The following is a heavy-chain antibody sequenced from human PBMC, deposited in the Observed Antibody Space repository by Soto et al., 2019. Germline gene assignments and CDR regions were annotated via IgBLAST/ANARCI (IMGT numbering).Heavy chain of an antibody. CDR3: ARVVGALGHWFDP. V-gene: IGHV1-18*01. D-gene: IGHD1-26*01. CDR2: ISAYNGNT. Sequence: ASVKVSCKASGYTFTSYAISWPRQSPGQGLEWMGRISAYNGNTNYAQKLQGRVTMTTDTSTSTAYMELRSLRSDDTAVYYCARVVGALGHWFDPWGKGTLVTVSS. CDR1: GYTFTSYA. J-gene: IGHJ5*02.